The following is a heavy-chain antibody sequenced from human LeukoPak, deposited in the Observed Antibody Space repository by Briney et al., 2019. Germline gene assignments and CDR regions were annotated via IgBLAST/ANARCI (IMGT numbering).Heavy chain of an antibody. Sequence: GGSLRLSCTASGFSFSNYCMSWVRQAPGRGLEWVANIKQDGREKYYVDSVKGRFTISRDNAKNSLYLQMNSLRAEDTGVYYCARAGYSSSWTNFDYWGQGTLVTVSS. J-gene: IGHJ4*02. D-gene: IGHD6-13*01. CDR2: IKQDGREK. CDR1: GFSFSNYC. V-gene: IGHV3-7*01. CDR3: ARAGYSSSWTNFDY.